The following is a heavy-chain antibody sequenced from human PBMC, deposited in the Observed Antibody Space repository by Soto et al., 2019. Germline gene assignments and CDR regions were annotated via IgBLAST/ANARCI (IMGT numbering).Heavy chain of an antibody. J-gene: IGHJ4*02. CDR1: GGSISSGGYY. CDR3: ARAFQQLVGPGFDY. CDR2: IYYSGST. D-gene: IGHD6-13*01. V-gene: IGHV4-31*03. Sequence: SETLSLTCTVSGGSISSGGYYWSWIRQHPGKGLEWIGYIYYSGSTYYNPSLKSRVTISVDTSKNQFSLKLSSVTAADTAVYYCARAFQQLVGPGFDYWGQGTQVTVSS.